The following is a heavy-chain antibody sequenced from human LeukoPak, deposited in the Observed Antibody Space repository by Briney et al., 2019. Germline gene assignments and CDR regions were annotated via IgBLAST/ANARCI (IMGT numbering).Heavy chain of an antibody. CDR1: GGPLSTYT. J-gene: IGHJ4*02. Sequence: SETLSLTYSVSGGPLSTYTWSWVRQSPGKGLEWIGYIYHGGTTNYSPSLKSRATISAHTARNQFSLRLRSVTAADTAIYYCARDTSVGSGMQYWGQGTLVSVSS. CDR2: IYHGGTT. V-gene: IGHV4-59*01. D-gene: IGHD3-10*01. CDR3: ARDTSVGSGMQY.